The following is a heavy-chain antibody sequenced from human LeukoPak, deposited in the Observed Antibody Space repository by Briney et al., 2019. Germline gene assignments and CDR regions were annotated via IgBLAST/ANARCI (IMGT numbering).Heavy chain of an antibody. D-gene: IGHD1-20*01. Sequence: LETLSLTCTVSGASIRHYYWSWIRQPPGKGLEWSGNLYHSGSPNYNPSLKSRVTISIDTAKNQFSLRLRSVTAADTAVYYCATLTGTTYPYYFDFWGQATLVTVSS. J-gene: IGHJ4*02. CDR3: ATLTGTTYPYYFDF. CDR2: LYHSGSP. V-gene: IGHV4-59*01. CDR1: GASIRHYY.